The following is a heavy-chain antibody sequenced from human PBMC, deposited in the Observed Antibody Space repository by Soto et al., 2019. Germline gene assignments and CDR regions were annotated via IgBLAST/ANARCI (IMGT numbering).Heavy chain of an antibody. D-gene: IGHD2-8*01. CDR1: GYTFTSYA. CDR2: INAGNGNT. V-gene: IGHV1-3*01. Sequence: GASVKVSCKASGYTFTSYAMHWVRQAPGQRLEWMGWINAGNGNTKYSQKFQGRVTITRDTSASTAYMELSSLRSEDTAVYYCARDQGYCTNGVCYTGSPTDYWGQGTLVTVSS. CDR3: ARDQGYCTNGVCYTGSPTDY. J-gene: IGHJ4*02.